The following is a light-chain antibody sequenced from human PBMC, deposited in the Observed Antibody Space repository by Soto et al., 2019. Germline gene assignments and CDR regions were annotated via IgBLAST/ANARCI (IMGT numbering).Light chain of an antibody. CDR1: QRISSW. V-gene: IGKV1-5*01. CDR2: DGT. CDR3: QQYDSYSQT. J-gene: IGKJ1*01. Sequence: DIQMTQSPSTLSASVGARVTITCRASQRISSWLAWYQQKPGKAPKLLIYDGTSLESGVPSRFSGSGFGTEFTLTISSLQPDDFATYYCQQYDSYSQTFGQGTKVEIK.